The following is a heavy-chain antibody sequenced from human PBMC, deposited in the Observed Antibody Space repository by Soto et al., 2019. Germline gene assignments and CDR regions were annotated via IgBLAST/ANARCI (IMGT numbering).Heavy chain of an antibody. D-gene: IGHD2-2*01. Sequence: ASVKVSCKVSGYTLTESSMHWVRQAPGKGTERMGGFDPEDGETIYAQKFQGRVTMTEDTSTDTAYIELSSLRSEDTAVYYCATYMGIVVVPAAMEEYFQHWGQGTLVTVSS. CDR2: FDPEDGET. V-gene: IGHV1-24*01. CDR1: GYTLTESS. J-gene: IGHJ1*01. CDR3: ATYMGIVVVPAAMEEYFQH.